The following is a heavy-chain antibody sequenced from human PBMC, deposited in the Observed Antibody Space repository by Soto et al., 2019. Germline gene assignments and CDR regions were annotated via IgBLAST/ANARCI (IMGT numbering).Heavy chain of an antibody. D-gene: IGHD2-15*01. CDR1: GGSFSGYY. Sequence: ASETLSLTCAVFGGSFSGYYWSWIRQPPGKGLERIGEINHSGSTNYNPSLKSRVTISVDTSKNQFSLKLSSVTAADTAVYYCAMVVAAIYYFDYWGQGTLVTVSS. V-gene: IGHV4-34*01. CDR3: AMVVAAIYYFDY. J-gene: IGHJ4*02. CDR2: INHSGST.